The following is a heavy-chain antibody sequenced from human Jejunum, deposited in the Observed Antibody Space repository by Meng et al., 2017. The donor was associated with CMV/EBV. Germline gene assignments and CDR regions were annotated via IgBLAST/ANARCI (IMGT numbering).Heavy chain of an antibody. Sequence: SGFTFNKIEMSGVRQAPRKGLEWLSYISSSGDRTYYADSIKGRFIVSRDNANNLLYLHLHNLRDEDTAVYYCTNNLGQWLSWFAPWGQGTLVTVSS. CDR1: GFTFNKIE. CDR2: ISSSGDRT. CDR3: TNNLGQWLSWFAP. V-gene: IGHV3-48*03. D-gene: IGHD6-19*01. J-gene: IGHJ5*02.